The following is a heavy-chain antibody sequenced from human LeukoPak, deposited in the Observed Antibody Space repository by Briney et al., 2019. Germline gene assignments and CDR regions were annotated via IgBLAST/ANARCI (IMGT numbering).Heavy chain of an antibody. V-gene: IGHV4-38-2*02. Sequence: QTSETLSLTCTVSGYSISSGYYWGWIRQPPGQGLEWIGSMYYSGRTYYNPSLKSRVTISADTSKNQFSLKLSSVTAADTAVYYCARDELGGSYYDYWGQGTLVTVSS. J-gene: IGHJ4*02. CDR1: GYSISSGYY. CDR3: ARDELGGSYYDY. D-gene: IGHD1-26*01. CDR2: MYYSGRT.